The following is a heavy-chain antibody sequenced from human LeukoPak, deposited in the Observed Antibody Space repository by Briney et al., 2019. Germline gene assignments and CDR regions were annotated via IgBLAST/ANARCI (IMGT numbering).Heavy chain of an antibody. CDR2: TSGSGGGT. CDR3: AKDHFLG. CDR1: GFTFSTYA. Sequence: EPGGSLRLSCAASGFTFSTYAMSWVRQAPGKGLEWVSTTSGSGGGTYYADSVKGRFTISRDNSKNTVYLQMNSLRAEDTAVYYCAKDHFLGWGQGTLVTVSS. D-gene: IGHD3-3*02. V-gene: IGHV3-23*01. J-gene: IGHJ4*02.